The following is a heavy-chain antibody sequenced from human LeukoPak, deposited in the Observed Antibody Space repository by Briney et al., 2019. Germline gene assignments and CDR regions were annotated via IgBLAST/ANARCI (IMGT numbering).Heavy chain of an antibody. Sequence: SETLSLTCTVSGGSISSYYWSWIRQPAGKGLEWIGRIYTSGSTNYNPSLKSRVTMSVDTSKNQFSLKLSSVTAADTAVYYCARMVYCGGDCYWGATDNWFDPWGQGTLVTVSS. J-gene: IGHJ5*02. CDR2: IYTSGST. D-gene: IGHD2-21*01. CDR3: ARMVYCGGDCYWGATDNWFDP. V-gene: IGHV4-4*07. CDR1: GGSISSYY.